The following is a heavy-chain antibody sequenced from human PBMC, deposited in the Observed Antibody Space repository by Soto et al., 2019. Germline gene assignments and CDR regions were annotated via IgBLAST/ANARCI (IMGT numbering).Heavy chain of an antibody. J-gene: IGHJ6*02. CDR3: ARVGTAMVGFYYYYGMDV. CDR2: INSDGSST. V-gene: IGHV3-74*01. D-gene: IGHD5-18*01. Sequence: WGSLRLSCAASGFTFISYWMHWVRRAPGKGLVWVSRINSDGSSTSYADSVKGRFTISRDNAKNTLYLQMNSLRAEDTAVYYCARVGTAMVGFYYYYGMDVWGQGTTVTVSS. CDR1: GFTFISYW.